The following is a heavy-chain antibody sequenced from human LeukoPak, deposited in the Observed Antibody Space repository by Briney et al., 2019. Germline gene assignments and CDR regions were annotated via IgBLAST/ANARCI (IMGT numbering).Heavy chain of an antibody. CDR1: GYSISSGYY. CDR2: IYHSGST. CDR3: ARHPWDSSGYYLDY. D-gene: IGHD3-22*01. J-gene: IGHJ4*02. Sequence: SETLSLTCAVSGYSISSGYYWGWIRQPPGKGLEWIGSIYHSGSTYYNPSLKSRVTISVDTSKNQFSLKLSSVTAADTAVYYCARHPWDSSGYYLDYWGQGTLVTVSS. V-gene: IGHV4-38-2*01.